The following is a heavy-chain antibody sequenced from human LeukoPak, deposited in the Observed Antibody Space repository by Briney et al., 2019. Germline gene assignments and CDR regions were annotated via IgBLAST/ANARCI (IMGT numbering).Heavy chain of an antibody. CDR1: SGSISSYY. D-gene: IGHD2-2*01. J-gene: IGHJ4*02. Sequence: TSETLSLTCTVSSGSISSYYWSWIRQPPGKGLEWIGYIYYSGSTNYNPSLKSRVTISVDTSKSQFSLKLSSVTAADTAVYYCASEYCSSATCRFDYWGQGTLVTVSS. CDR3: ASEYCSSATCRFDY. CDR2: IYYSGST. V-gene: IGHV4-59*01.